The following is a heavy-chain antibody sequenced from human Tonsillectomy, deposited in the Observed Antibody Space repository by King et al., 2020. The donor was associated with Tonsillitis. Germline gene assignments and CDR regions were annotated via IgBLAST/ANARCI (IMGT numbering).Heavy chain of an antibody. CDR1: GFTLSNNY. CDR3: ARNPGLRDY. Sequence: VQLVQSGGGLVQPGGSLRLSCAASGFTLSNNYMTWVRQTPGKGLEWVSLIYTDGRTYYADSVKGRFTISRDNSKNTVYLQMNSLRVEDTAVYYCARNPGLRDYWGQGTLVTVSS. CDR2: IYTDGRT. D-gene: IGHD3-3*01. V-gene: IGHV3-66*01. J-gene: IGHJ4*02.